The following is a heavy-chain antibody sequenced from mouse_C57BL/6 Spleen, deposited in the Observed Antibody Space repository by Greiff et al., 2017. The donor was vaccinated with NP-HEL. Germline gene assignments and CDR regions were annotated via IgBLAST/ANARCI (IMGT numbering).Heavy chain of an antibody. D-gene: IGHD1-1*01. Sequence: DVMLVESGGGLVQPGGSLKLSCAASGFTFSDYGMAWVRQAPRKGPEWVAFISNLAYSIYYADTVTGRFTISRENAKNTLYLEMSSLRSEDTAMYYCARQDYYYGSKAMDYWGQGTSVTVSS. J-gene: IGHJ4*01. CDR3: ARQDYYYGSKAMDY. CDR1: GFTFSDYG. V-gene: IGHV5-15*01. CDR2: ISNLAYSI.